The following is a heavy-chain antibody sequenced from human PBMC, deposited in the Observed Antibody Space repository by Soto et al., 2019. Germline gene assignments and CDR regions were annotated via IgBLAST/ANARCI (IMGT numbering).Heavy chain of an antibody. V-gene: IGHV3-33*01. J-gene: IGHJ5*02. CDR2: IWYDGSNK. CDR1: GFTFSSYG. Sequence: GGSLRLSCAASGFTFSSYGMHWVRQAPGKGLEWVAVIWYDGSNKYYADSVKGRFTISRDNSKNTLYLQMNSLRAEDTAAYYCARGRFGELFGFDPWGQGTLVTVSS. CDR3: ARGRFGELFGFDP. D-gene: IGHD3-10*01.